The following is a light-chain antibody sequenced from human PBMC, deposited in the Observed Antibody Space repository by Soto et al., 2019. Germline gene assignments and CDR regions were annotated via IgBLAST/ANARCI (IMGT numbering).Light chain of an antibody. J-gene: IGKJ4*01. V-gene: IGKV1-9*01. CDR1: EGISSY. Sequence: DTQLTQSPSFLSASVGDRVTITCRASEGISSYLAWYQQKPGKGPKLLVYLAATLQSGVPSRFSGSGSGKEFTLTISSQQPEDFSTYCCQQLNSYPLTFGGGTKVEIK. CDR2: LAA. CDR3: QQLNSYPLT.